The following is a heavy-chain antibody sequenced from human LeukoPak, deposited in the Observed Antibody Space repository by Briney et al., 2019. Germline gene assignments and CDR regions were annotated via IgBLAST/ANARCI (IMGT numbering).Heavy chain of an antibody. V-gene: IGHV1-46*01. CDR2: INPSGGST. CDR3: ARAWVDTAMYDY. J-gene: IGHJ4*02. CDR1: GYTFTSYY. Sequence: ASVKVSCKASGYTFTSYYMHWVRQAPGQGLEWMRIINPSGGSTSYAQKFQGRVTMTRDMSTSTVYMELSSLRSEDTAVYYCARAWVDTAMYDYWGQGTLVTVSS. D-gene: IGHD5-18*01.